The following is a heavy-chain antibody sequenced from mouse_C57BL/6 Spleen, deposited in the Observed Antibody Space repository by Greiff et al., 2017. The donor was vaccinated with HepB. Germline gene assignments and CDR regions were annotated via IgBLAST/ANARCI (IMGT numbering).Heavy chain of an antibody. CDR1: GYTFTSYW. CDR2: IHPNSGST. CDR3: ARDYYGSSGCYFDY. Sequence: QVQLQHPGAELVKPGASVKLSCKASGYTFTSYWMHWVKQRPGQGLEWIGMIHPNSGSTNYNEKFKSKATLTVDKSSSTAYMQLSSLTSEDSAVYYCARDYYGSSGCYFDYWGQGTTLTVSS. J-gene: IGHJ2*01. D-gene: IGHD1-1*01. V-gene: IGHV1-64*01.